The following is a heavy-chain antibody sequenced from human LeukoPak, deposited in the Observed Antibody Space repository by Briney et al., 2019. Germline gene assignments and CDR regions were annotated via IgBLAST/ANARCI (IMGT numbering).Heavy chain of an antibody. CDR1: GFTFSTYA. CDR2: ISGSGGTT. D-gene: IGHD3-22*01. Sequence: GGSLRLSCAASGFTFSTYAMSWVRQTPGKGLEWVSAISGSGGTTYYADSVKGRFTISRDNSKNTLYLQMNSLRAEHTAVYYCAQDGTYYYDSSGYYPLACWGQGTLVTVSS. V-gene: IGHV3-23*01. J-gene: IGHJ4*02. CDR3: AQDGTYYYDSSGYYPLAC.